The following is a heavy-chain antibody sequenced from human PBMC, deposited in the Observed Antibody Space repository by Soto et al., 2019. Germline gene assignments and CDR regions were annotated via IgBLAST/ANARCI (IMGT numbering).Heavy chain of an antibody. J-gene: IGHJ5*02. V-gene: IGHV4-59*01. D-gene: IGHD3-10*01. CDR3: ARESAGSGKNNWFDP. Sequence: PSETLSLTCTVSGGSISSYYWSWIRQPPGKGLEWIGYIYYSGSTNYNPSLKSRVTISVDTSQNQLSLRLSSVTAADTAVYYCARESAGSGKNNWFDPWGQGILVTVSS. CDR1: GGSISSYY. CDR2: IYYSGST.